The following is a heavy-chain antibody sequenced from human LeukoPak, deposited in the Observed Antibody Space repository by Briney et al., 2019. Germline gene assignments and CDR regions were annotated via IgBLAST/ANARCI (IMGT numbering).Heavy chain of an antibody. CDR3: ARGYSATXGRFDX. D-gene: IGHD5-12*01. CDR1: RGSISSYY. CDR2: IYYSGST. Sequence: SETLSLTCTVSRGSISSYYWSWIRRPPGKGLEWIGNIYYSGSTNYNPSLQSRVTMSVDTSKNQFSLRLSSVTAADTAVYYCARGYSATXGRFDXXXXGTXXTVSS. J-gene: IGHJ4*02. V-gene: IGHV4-59*01.